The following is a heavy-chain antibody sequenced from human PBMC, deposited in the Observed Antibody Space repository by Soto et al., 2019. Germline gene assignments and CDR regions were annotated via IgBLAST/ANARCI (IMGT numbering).Heavy chain of an antibody. V-gene: IGHV4-31*03. D-gene: IGHD6-13*01. CDR1: GGSISSGGYY. CDR3: ARGNRYSSSWFLALHY. CDR2: IYYSGST. Sequence: SETLSLTCTVSGGSISSGGYYWSWIRQHPGKGLEWIGYIYYSGSTYYNPSLKSRVTISVDTSKNQFSLKLSSVTAADTAVYYCARGNRYSSSWFLALHYSGQGTLVTVYS. J-gene: IGHJ4*02.